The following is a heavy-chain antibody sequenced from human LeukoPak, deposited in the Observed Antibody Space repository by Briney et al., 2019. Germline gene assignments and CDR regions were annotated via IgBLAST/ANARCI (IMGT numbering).Heavy chain of an antibody. D-gene: IGHD6-19*01. CDR3: ARRPLVAVAGLDY. J-gene: IGHJ4*02. Sequence: ASVKVSCKASGYTFTAYYMHWVRQAPGQGLGWMGWINPNSGGTNSAQRFQGRVTMTRDASINTAYMELSRLRSDDTAVYYCARRPLVAVAGLDYWGQGTLVTVSS. CDR1: GYTFTAYY. V-gene: IGHV1-2*02. CDR2: INPNSGGT.